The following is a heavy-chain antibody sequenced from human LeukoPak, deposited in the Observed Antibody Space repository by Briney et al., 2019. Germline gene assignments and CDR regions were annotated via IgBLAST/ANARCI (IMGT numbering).Heavy chain of an antibody. V-gene: IGHV1-69*05. CDR2: IIPIFGTA. CDR1: GGTFSSYA. Sequence: GSSVKVSCKASGGTFSSYAISWVRQAPGQGLEWMGGIIPIFGTANYAQKFQGRVTITTDESTSTAYMELSSLRSEDTAVYYCARDRCGGDCYPDNWSDPWGQGTLVTVSS. D-gene: IGHD2-21*02. J-gene: IGHJ5*02. CDR3: ARDRCGGDCYPDNWSDP.